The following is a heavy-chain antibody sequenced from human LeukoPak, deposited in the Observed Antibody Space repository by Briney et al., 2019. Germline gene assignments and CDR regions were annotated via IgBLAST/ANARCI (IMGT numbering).Heavy chain of an antibody. J-gene: IGHJ3*02. Sequence: SETPSLTCTVSGGSISSYYWSWIRQPPGKGLEWIGYIYYSGSTNYNPSLKSRVTISVDTSKNQFSLKLSSVTAADTAVYYCARDGHYCSGGSCYSGAFDIWGQGTMVTVSS. D-gene: IGHD2-15*01. CDR2: IYYSGST. V-gene: IGHV4-59*01. CDR1: GGSISSYY. CDR3: ARDGHYCSGGSCYSGAFDI.